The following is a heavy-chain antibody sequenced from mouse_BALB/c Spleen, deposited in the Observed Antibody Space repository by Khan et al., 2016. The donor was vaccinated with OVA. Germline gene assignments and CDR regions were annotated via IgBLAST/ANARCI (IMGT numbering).Heavy chain of an antibody. CDR2: ISNGGGST. CDR3: ARLDKHYALDY. V-gene: IGHV5-12-2*01. J-gene: IGHJ4*01. CDR1: GFTFSNYT. Sequence: EVELVESGGGLVQPGGSLKLSCAASGFTFSNYTMSWVRQTPEKRLAWVAYISNGGGSTYYPDTVKGRFTISRDNAKNTLYLQMSSLKSEDTAMYSCARLDKHYALDYWGQGTSVTVSS.